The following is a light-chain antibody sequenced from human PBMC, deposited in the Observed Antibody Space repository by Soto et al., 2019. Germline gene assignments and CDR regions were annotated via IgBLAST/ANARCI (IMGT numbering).Light chain of an antibody. Sequence: EIVMTQSPATLSVSPGERATLSCRASQSLSSNLAWFQQKPGQAPRLLIYAASNRATGIPDRFSGSGSGTDFTLTISRLEPEDFAVYYCQQYGSSPLTFGGGTKVDIK. J-gene: IGKJ4*01. CDR3: QQYGSSPLT. V-gene: IGKV3-20*01. CDR2: AAS. CDR1: QSLSSN.